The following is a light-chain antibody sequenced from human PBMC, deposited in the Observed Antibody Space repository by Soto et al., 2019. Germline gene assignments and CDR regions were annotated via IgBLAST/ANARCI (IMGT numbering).Light chain of an antibody. CDR2: DAS. CDR1: QSVSSS. Sequence: EIVLTQSPATLSLSPGETATLSCRASQSVSSSLAWYQQKPGQTPRLLIYDASNRATGIPARFSGSGSGTDFTLTVSSLEPEDFAVYFCQQYNNWPPDRTFGQGTKVEIK. CDR3: QQYNNWPPDRT. J-gene: IGKJ1*01. V-gene: IGKV3-11*01.